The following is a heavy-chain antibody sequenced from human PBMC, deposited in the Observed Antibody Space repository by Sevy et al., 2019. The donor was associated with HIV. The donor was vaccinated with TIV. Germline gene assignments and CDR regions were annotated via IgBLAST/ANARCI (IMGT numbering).Heavy chain of an antibody. CDR2: ISYIGST. CDR3: VRDRIAAAGGYFDN. D-gene: IGHD6-13*01. J-gene: IGHJ4*02. CDR1: GGSLSSGSYY. V-gene: IGHV4-61*01. Sequence: LLQLRETLSLTCTVSGGSLSSGSYYWSWIRQPPGKGLEWIGYISYIGSTNYNPSLKSRVTISVDTSKNQLSLRLTSVTAADTAVYYCVRDRIAAAGGYFDNWGQGTLVTVSS.